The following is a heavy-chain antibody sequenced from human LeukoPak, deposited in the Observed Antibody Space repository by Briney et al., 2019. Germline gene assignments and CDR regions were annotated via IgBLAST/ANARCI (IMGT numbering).Heavy chain of an antibody. Sequence: GASVKVSCKASGGTFSSYAISWVRQAPGQGLEWMGGIIPIFGTANYAQKFQGRVTITADETTSTAYMELSSLRSEDTAVYYCASDVYYYGSGSYSPYYYYGMDVWGQGTTVTVSS. CDR3: ASDVYYYGSGSYSPYYYYGMDV. CDR1: GGTFSSYA. V-gene: IGHV1-69*13. J-gene: IGHJ6*02. CDR2: IIPIFGTA. D-gene: IGHD3-10*01.